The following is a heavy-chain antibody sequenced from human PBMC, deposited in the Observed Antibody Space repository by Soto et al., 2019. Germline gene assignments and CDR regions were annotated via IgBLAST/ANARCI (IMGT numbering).Heavy chain of an antibody. CDR3: ARDLWGYCGTDCYPLDV. D-gene: IGHD2-21*02. J-gene: IGHJ6*02. Sequence: SETMCLTCTVADGSIGGFCWSWLRQHPGKGLEWIGYMYNTGSTVYNPSFKSRVTISVDTSKNQFSPKLNSVTAADTAVYYCARDLWGYCGTDCYPLDVWVQGTTVTVSS. V-gene: IGHV4-59*01. CDR2: MYNTGST. CDR1: DGSIGGFC.